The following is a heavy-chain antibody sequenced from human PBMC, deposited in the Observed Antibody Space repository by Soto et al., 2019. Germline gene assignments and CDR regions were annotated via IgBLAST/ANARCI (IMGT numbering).Heavy chain of an antibody. D-gene: IGHD3-3*01. CDR1: GGTFSSYA. J-gene: IGHJ5*02. CDR2: IIPIFGTA. Sequence: ASVKVSCKASGGTFSSYAISWVRQAPGQGLEWMGGIIPIFGTANYAQKFQGRVTITADKSTSTAYMELSSLRSEDTAVYYCARDPRITIFGVVPSQGWFDPWGQGTLVTVSS. CDR3: ARDPRITIFGVVPSQGWFDP. V-gene: IGHV1-69*06.